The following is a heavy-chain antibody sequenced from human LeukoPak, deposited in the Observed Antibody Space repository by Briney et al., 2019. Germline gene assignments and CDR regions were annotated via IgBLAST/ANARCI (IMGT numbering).Heavy chain of an antibody. D-gene: IGHD6-13*01. V-gene: IGHV1-69*04. CDR3: ARVYPGQQLVLFRGYYFDY. J-gene: IGHJ4*02. CDR2: IIPILGIA. Sequence: SVKVSCKASGGTFSSYAISWVRQAPGQGLEWMGRIIPILGIANYAQKFQGRVTITADKSTSTAYMELSSLRSDDTAVYYCARVYPGQQLVLFRGYYFDYWGQGTLVTVSS. CDR1: GGTFSSYA.